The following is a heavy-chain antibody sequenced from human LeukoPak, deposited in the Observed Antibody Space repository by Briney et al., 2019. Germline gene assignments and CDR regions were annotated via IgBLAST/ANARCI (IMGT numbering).Heavy chain of an antibody. CDR1: GFTFSSYT. CDR3: ARDRGSSSSGVFLI. J-gene: IGHJ4*02. Sequence: GGSLRLSCAASGFTFSSYTMNWVRQAPGKGLEWVSSITSSSSYIYYADSVMGRFTISRDNANNSLYLQMNSLRSDDTAVYYCARDRGSSSSGVFLIWGQGTLVTVSS. V-gene: IGHV3-21*04. D-gene: IGHD6-6*01. CDR2: ITSSSSYI.